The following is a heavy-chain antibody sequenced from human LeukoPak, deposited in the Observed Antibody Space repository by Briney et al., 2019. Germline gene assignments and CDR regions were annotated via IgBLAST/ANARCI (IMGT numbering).Heavy chain of an antibody. CDR3: ARDTYYYDSSGYYYPDAFDI. V-gene: IGHV4-59*06. Sequence: SETLSLTCTVSGGSISSYYWSWIRQHPGKGLEWIGYIYYSGNTYYNPSLKSRVTISVDTSKNQFSLKLSSVTAADTAVYYCARDTYYYDSSGYYYPDAFDIWGQGTMVTVSS. D-gene: IGHD3-22*01. J-gene: IGHJ3*02. CDR2: IYYSGNT. CDR1: GGSISSYY.